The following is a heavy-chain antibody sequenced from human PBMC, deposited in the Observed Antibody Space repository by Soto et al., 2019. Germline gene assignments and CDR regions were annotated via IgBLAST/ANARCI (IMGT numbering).Heavy chain of an antibody. CDR3: AKDIIPLGSTSHLCFNV. CDR2: ISSGGDST. V-gene: IGHV3-23*01. CDR1: GFTFSSYA. Sequence: PGGSLRLSCAASGFTFSSYAMSWVRQAPGKGLDWVSTISSGGDSTFYADSVKRRFTFSRDNSKNTLYLQMNSLRAEDTAVYFCAKDIIPLGSTSHLCFNVWGRGTMVTVSS. J-gene: IGHJ3*01. D-gene: IGHD1-26*01.